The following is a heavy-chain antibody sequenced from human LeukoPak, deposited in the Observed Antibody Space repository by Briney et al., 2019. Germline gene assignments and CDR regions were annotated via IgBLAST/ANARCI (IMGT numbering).Heavy chain of an antibody. J-gene: IGHJ4*02. CDR2: ISYDGSNM. Sequence: PGGSLRLSCAASGFIFSSYAMHWVRQAPGKGLEWVAFISYDGSNMYYVDSVKGRFAISRDNSKNTLYLQMNSLRVEDTAVYYCAKDLFRENYGGNSDYWGQGTLVTVSS. CDR3: AKDLFRENYGGNSDY. CDR1: GFIFSSYA. V-gene: IGHV3-30*09. D-gene: IGHD4-23*01.